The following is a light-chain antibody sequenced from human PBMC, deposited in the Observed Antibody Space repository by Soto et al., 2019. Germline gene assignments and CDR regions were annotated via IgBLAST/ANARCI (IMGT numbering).Light chain of an antibody. CDR2: DAS. V-gene: IGKV3D-15*01. J-gene: IGKJ5*01. CDR3: QQYNNWPAIT. Sequence: EIVLTQSPGTLSLSPGERATLSCRASQSVSSSYLAWYQQKPGQAPRLLIYDASTRATGIPATFSGSGSGTQFTLTISSLQSEDFAVYYCQQYNNWPAITFGQGTRLEIK. CDR1: QSVSSSY.